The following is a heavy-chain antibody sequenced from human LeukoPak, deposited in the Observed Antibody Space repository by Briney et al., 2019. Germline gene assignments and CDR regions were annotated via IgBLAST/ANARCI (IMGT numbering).Heavy chain of an antibody. CDR3: ARDRWYAFDL. J-gene: IGHJ4*02. V-gene: IGHV1-18*01. CDR2: VSANSGNT. CDR1: GYTFTING. Sequence: APVKVSCKASGYTFTINGISWVRQAPGQGLEWLGWVSANSGNTIYAEHFQGRVSMARNTSTGTAYMDLTSLRYDDTAVYYCARDRWYAFDLWGQGTLLTVSS. D-gene: IGHD6-13*01.